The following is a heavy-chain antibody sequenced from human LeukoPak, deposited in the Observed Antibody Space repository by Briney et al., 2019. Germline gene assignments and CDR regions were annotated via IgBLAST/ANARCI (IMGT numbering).Heavy chain of an antibody. J-gene: IGHJ6*03. Sequence: GGSLRLSCAASGFTFSNAWMSWVRQAPGKGLEWVGRIKSKTDGGTTGYAAPVKGRFTISRDDSKNTLYLQMNSLKTEDTAVYYCTTVSYYDFWSGQIGNKRNYYYYYMDVWGKGTTVTVSS. CDR3: TTVSYYDFWSGQIGNKRNYYYYYMDV. V-gene: IGHV3-15*01. CDR1: GFTFSNAW. D-gene: IGHD3-3*01. CDR2: IKSKTDGGTT.